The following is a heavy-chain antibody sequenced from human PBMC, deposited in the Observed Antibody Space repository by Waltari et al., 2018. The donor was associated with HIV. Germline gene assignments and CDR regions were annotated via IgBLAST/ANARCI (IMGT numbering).Heavy chain of an antibody. Sequence: VQLVESGGGPIKTGGSLRLSCTPQGFSVSNHWMDWVRQGPGKGLVWVARLNSDGSSRNYADAVKGRFVISRDNARNTVYLQLNSLRVEDTAMYFCARASHYIEFSTFDGDYYFDVWGRGTRVAVSS. CDR2: LNSDGSSR. CDR1: GFSVSNHW. CDR3: ARASHYIEFSTFDGDYYFDV. V-gene: IGHV3-74*01. D-gene: IGHD2-15*01. J-gene: IGHJ4*02.